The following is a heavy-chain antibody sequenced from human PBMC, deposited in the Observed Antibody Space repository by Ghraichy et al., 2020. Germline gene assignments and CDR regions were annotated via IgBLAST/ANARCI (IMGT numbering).Heavy chain of an antibody. D-gene: IGHD3-22*01. Sequence: GESLNISCAASGFTFSSYAMHWVRQAPGKGLEWVAVISYDGSNKYYADSVKGRFTISRDNSKNTLYLQMNSLRAEDTAVYYCAIDYYDSSGRDYWGQGTLVTVSS. V-gene: IGHV3-30*04. CDR3: AIDYYDSSGRDY. CDR1: GFTFSSYA. CDR2: ISYDGSNK. J-gene: IGHJ4*02.